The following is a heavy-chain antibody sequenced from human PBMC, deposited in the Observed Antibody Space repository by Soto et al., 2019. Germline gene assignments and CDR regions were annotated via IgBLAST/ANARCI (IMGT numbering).Heavy chain of an antibody. J-gene: IGHJ4*02. V-gene: IGHV3-13*01. Sequence: GGSLRLSCAASGFTFSSYDMHWVRQATGKGLEWVSAIGTAGDTYYPGSVKGRFTISRENAKNSLYLQMNSLRAEDTAVYYCARGREGGQLVNFLDYWGQGTLVTVSS. CDR2: IGTAGDT. CDR1: GFTFSSYD. CDR3: ARGREGGQLVNFLDY. D-gene: IGHD6-6*01.